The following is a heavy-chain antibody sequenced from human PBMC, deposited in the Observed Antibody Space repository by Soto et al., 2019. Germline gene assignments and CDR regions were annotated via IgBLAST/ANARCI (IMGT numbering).Heavy chain of an antibody. CDR1: GYTFTSYY. CDR2: INPSGGST. CDR3: ARDLEWARMVRGVINYYYGMDV. D-gene: IGHD3-10*01. V-gene: IGHV1-46*01. J-gene: IGHJ6*02. Sequence: AASVKVSCKASGYTFTSYYMHWVRQAPGQGLEWMGIINPSGGSTSYAQKFQGRVTMTRDTSTSTVYMELSSLRSEDTAVYYCARDLEWARMVRGVINYYYGMDVWGQGTTVTVSS.